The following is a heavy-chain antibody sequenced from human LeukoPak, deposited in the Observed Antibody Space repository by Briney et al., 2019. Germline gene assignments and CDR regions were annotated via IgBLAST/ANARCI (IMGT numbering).Heavy chain of an antibody. D-gene: IGHD3-10*01. J-gene: IGHJ5*02. CDR1: GGSISSSNYY. CDR3: ARHDTTSGNYFRRRTWFDP. CDR2: IYYSGST. V-gene: IGHV4-39*01. Sequence: PSETLSLTCTVSGGSISSSNYYWAWIRQPPGKGLEWIGNIYYSGSTYYNPSLKSRVTISIDTSKNQFSLSLTSVTAADTAVYYCARHDTTSGNYFRRRTWFDPWGQGTLVTVSS.